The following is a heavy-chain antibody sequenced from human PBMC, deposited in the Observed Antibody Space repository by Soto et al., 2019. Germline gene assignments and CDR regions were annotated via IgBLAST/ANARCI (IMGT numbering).Heavy chain of an antibody. CDR3: VRDMKYQAIAFDR. J-gene: IGHJ5*02. D-gene: IGHD2-2*01. Sequence: PGGSLRLSCAASGFVYGDDAMNWVRQAPGKGLEWVSSSTVRGSTMYSAVSVKGRFTISRDYAKSSLNLQMNGLRGEDTAIYFCVRDMKYQAIAFDRWGQGTPVIVSS. CDR1: GFVYGDDA. CDR2: STVRGSTM. V-gene: IGHV3-48*03.